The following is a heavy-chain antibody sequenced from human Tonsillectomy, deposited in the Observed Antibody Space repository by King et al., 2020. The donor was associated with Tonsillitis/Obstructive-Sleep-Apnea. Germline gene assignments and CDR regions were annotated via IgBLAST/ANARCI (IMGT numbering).Heavy chain of an antibody. V-gene: IGHV3-30*18. D-gene: IGHD3-3*01. Sequence: VQLVESGGGVVQPGRSLRLSCAASGFTFSNYGMHWVRQAPGKGLEWVAVIAYDGSNKYYSDSMKGRFTISKDNSKNTMYLQMNSLRAEDTAVYYCAKDLGKSGYYDYWGQGTLVTVSS. CDR3: AKDLGKSGYYDY. CDR2: IAYDGSNK. CDR1: GFTFSNYG. J-gene: IGHJ4*02.